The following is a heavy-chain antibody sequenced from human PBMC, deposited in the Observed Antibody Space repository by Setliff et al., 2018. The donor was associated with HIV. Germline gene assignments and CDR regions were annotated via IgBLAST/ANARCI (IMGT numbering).Heavy chain of an antibody. Sequence: TSVKVSCKASGYTFTSYYMHWVRQAPGQGLEWMGIINPNSGNTGYAQKFQGRVTMTRNTSISTAYMELSSLRSEDTAVYYCARGQQLPHWGQGTLVTVSS. V-gene: IGHV1-8*02. CDR3: ARGQQLPH. CDR1: GYTFTSYY. J-gene: IGHJ4*02. CDR2: INPNSGNT. D-gene: IGHD6-13*01.